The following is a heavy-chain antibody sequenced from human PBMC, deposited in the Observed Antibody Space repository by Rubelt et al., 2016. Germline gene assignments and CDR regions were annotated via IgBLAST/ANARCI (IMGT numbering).Heavy chain of an antibody. Sequence: QVQLVESGGGVVQPGRSLRLSCAASGFTFSSYGMHWVRQAPGKGLEWVAVIWYDGSNNYYADSVKGRFTISRDNSKNTLYLQMNSLRAEDTAVYYCAREPGERCYYYGMDVWGQGTTVTVSS. J-gene: IGHJ6*02. CDR1: GFTFSSYG. CDR2: IWYDGSNN. CDR3: AREPGERCYYYGMDV. D-gene: IGHD1-1*01. V-gene: IGHV3-33*01.